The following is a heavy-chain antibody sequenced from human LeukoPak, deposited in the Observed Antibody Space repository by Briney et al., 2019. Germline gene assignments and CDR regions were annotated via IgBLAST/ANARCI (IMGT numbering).Heavy chain of an antibody. CDR1: GYTFTSYD. D-gene: IGHD6-13*01. Sequence: ASVKVSCKASGYTFTSYDINWVRQATGQGLEWMGWMNPNSGNTGYAQKFQGRVTMTRNTSISTAYMELSSLRSEDTAVYYCARFPSKSRSSWYNWIDPWGQGTLVTVSS. V-gene: IGHV1-8*01. J-gene: IGHJ5*02. CDR2: MNPNSGNT. CDR3: ARFPSKSRSSWYNWIDP.